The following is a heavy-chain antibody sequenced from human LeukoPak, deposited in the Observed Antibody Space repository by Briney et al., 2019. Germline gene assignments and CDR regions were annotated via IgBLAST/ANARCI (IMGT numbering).Heavy chain of an antibody. CDR1: RFPFSSYW. CDR3: TRVGYIDEGIDY. V-gene: IGHV3-7*04. CDR2: IKQDGSKK. Sequence: GGSLRLSCVASRFPFSSYWMTWVRQAPGKGLEWVANIKQDGSKKSYVDSVKGRFTISRDNAKNSLYLQMNSLRAEDTAIYYCTRVGYIDEGIDYWGQGTLVTVFS. D-gene: IGHD5-24*01. J-gene: IGHJ4*02.